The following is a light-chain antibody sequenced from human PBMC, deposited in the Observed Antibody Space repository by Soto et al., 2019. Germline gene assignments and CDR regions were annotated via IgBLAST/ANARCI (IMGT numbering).Light chain of an antibody. CDR1: SSNIGAGYG. CDR2: DNF. V-gene: IGLV1-40*01. J-gene: IGLJ1*01. Sequence: QSVLTQPPSVSGAPGQRVTISCTGSSSNIGAGYGVHWYQQLPGTAPKLLIYDNFNRPSGVPDRFSGSKSGTSASLAITGLQAEDEADYYCQSYDSSLSGYVFGTGTKVTVL. CDR3: QSYDSSLSGYV.